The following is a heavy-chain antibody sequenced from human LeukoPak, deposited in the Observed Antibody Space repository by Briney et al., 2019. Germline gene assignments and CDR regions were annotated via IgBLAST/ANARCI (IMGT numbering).Heavy chain of an antibody. J-gene: IGHJ4*02. CDR1: GFTFSSYA. CDR3: AREGSGYYDSSGYYVGPFDY. V-gene: IGHV3-23*01. Sequence: GGSLRLSCVVSGFTFSSYAMSWVRQAPGKGLEWVSGISGSGDNTYYADSVKGRFTISRDNSKNTLYLQMNSLRAEDTAVYYCAREGSGYYDSSGYYVGPFDYWGQGTLVTVSS. D-gene: IGHD3-22*01. CDR2: ISGSGDNT.